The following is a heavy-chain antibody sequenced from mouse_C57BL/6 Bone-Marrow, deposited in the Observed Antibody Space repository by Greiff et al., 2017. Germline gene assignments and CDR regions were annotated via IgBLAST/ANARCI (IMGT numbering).Heavy chain of an antibody. J-gene: IGHJ3*01. V-gene: IGHV1-81*01. Sequence: VKLQESGAELARPGASVKLSCKASGYTFTSYGISWVKQRPGQGLEWIGEIYPRSGNTYYNEKFKGKATLTADKSSSTAYMELRSLTSEDSAVYFCARSDYGAWFAYWGQGTLVTVSA. CDR3: ARSDYGAWFAY. D-gene: IGHD1-1*01. CDR2: IYPRSGNT. CDR1: GYTFTSYG.